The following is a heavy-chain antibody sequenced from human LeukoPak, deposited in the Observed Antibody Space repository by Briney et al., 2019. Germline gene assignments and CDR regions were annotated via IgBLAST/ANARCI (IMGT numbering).Heavy chain of an antibody. CDR3: ARGPYSGYDVGSNFDY. CDR1: GYTFSDYY. Sequence: ASVKVSCKASGYTFSDYYMHWVRQAPGQGLEWMGWINPNSGGTNYAQKFQGWVTMTRDTSISTAYMELSRLRSDDTAVYYCARGPYSGYDVGSNFDYWGQGTLVTVSS. J-gene: IGHJ4*02. V-gene: IGHV1-2*04. CDR2: INPNSGGT. D-gene: IGHD5-12*01.